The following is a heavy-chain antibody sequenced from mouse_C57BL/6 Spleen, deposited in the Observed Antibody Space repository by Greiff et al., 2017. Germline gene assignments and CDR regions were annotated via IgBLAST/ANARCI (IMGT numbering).Heavy chain of an antibody. CDR3: AGFITTVVDPWFAY. CDR1: GYAFSSSW. CDR2: IYPGDGDT. J-gene: IGHJ3*01. Sequence: QVQLQQSGPELVKPGASVKISCKASGYAFSSSWMNWVKQRPGKGLEWIGRIYPGDGDTNYNGKFKGKATLTAYKSSITAYMQRSSLTSEDSAVYFCAGFITTVVDPWFAYWGQGTLVTVSA. D-gene: IGHD1-1*01. V-gene: IGHV1-82*01.